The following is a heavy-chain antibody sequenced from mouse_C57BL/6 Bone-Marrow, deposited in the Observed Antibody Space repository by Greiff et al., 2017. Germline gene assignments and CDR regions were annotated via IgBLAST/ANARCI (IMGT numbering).Heavy chain of an antibody. J-gene: IGHJ2*01. CDR2: IHPSDSDT. V-gene: IGHV1-74*01. CDR3: AKRRLDY. Sequence: VKLQQPGAELVKPGASVKVSCTASGYTFTSYWMHWVKQRPGQGLEWIGRIHPSDSDTNYTQKFKGKDTLTVDKSSSTAYLQLSSLTSEDSAVDYCAKRRLDYWGQGTTLTVSS. CDR1: GYTFTSYW.